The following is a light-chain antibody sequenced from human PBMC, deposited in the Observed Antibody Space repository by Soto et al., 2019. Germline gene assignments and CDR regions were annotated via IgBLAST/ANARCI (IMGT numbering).Light chain of an antibody. V-gene: IGKV3-20*01. CDR2: GAS. CDR1: QSVSSSY. Sequence: ESVLTQSPGTLSLSPGERATLSCRASQSVSSSYLAWYQQKPGQAPRLLIYGASSRATGIPDRFSGSGSGTDFTLTISRLEPEDFAVYYCQQYGSSFLFGQGTKLEIK. J-gene: IGKJ2*01. CDR3: QQYGSSFL.